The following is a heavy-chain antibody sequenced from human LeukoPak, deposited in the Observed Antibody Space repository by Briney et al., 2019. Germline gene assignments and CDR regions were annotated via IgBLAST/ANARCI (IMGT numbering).Heavy chain of an antibody. V-gene: IGHV6-1*01. D-gene: IGHD1-1*01. Sequence: SQTLSLTFALSGDSVSIKSAAWNWIRQSPSRGLEWVGSTYYRSKWYNNYAVSVESRITINPDTSKNQFSLQLNSVTPDDTAVYYCARGWNSFDYWGQGALVTVSS. CDR3: ARGWNSFDY. CDR1: GDSVSIKSAA. CDR2: TYYRSKWYN. J-gene: IGHJ4*02.